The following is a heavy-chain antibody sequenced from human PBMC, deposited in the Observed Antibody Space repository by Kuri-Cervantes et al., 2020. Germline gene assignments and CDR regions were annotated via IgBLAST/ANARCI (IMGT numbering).Heavy chain of an antibody. V-gene: IGHV3-21*01. D-gene: IGHD2-2*01. CDR2: ISSSSSYI. CDR3: ARWSCSTTSCSARGGFDP. J-gene: IGHJ5*02. Sequence: GESLKISCAASGFTFSDYHMSWVRQAPGKGLEWVSSISSSSSYIYYADSVKGRFTISRDNAKNSLYLEMNSLRAEDTAVYYCARWSCSTTSCSARGGFDPWGQGILVTVSS. CDR1: GFTFSDYH.